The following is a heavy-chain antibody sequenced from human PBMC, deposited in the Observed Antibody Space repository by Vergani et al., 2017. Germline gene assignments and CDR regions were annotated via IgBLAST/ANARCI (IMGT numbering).Heavy chain of an antibody. CDR1: GYTLTELS. Sequence: QVQLVQSGAEVKKPGASVKVSCKVSGYTLTELSMHWVRQAPGKGLEWMGGFDPEDGETIYAQKFQGRVTITADESTSTAYMELSSLRSEDTAVYYCAKCMSVGPPPQGHLYYMDVWGKGTTVTVAS. J-gene: IGHJ6*03. V-gene: IGHV1-24*01. CDR3: AKCMSVGPPPQGHLYYMDV. CDR2: FDPEDGET. D-gene: IGHD2-8*01.